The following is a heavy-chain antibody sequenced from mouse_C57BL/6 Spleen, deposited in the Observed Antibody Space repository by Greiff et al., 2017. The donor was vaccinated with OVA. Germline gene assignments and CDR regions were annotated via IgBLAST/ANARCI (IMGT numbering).Heavy chain of an antibody. CDR1: GFTFSDYG. V-gene: IGHV5-17*01. Sequence: EVKLMESGGGLVKPGGSLKLSCAASGFTFSDYGMHWVRQAPEQGLEWVAYISSGSSTIYYADTVKGRFTISRDNAKNTLFLQMTSLRSEDTAMYYCARRAGTGDYAMDYWGQGTSVTVSS. CDR3: ARRAGTGDYAMDY. D-gene: IGHD3-3*01. CDR2: ISSGSSTI. J-gene: IGHJ4*01.